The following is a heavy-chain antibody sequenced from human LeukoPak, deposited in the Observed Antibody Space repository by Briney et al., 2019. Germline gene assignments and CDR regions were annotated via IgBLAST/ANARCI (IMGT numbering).Heavy chain of an antibody. CDR1: GGSFSGYY. V-gene: IGHV4-34*01. Sequence: PSETLSLTCAVYGGSFSGYYWSWIRQPPGKGLEWIGEIDHSGSTNYNPSLKSRVTISVDTSKNQFSLKLSSVTAADTAVYYCARSYDSSGYYYNYWGQGTLVTVPS. CDR3: ARSYDSSGYYYNY. CDR2: IDHSGST. D-gene: IGHD3-22*01. J-gene: IGHJ4*02.